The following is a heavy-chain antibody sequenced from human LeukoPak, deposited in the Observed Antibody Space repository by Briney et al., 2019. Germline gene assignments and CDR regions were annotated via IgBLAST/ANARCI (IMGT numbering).Heavy chain of an antibody. D-gene: IGHD5-24*01. Sequence: GGSLRVSCAASGFTFSSYWMHWVRQAPGKGLVWVSRINSDGSSTSYADSVKGRFTISRDNAKNTLYLQMNSLRAEDTAVYYCARDPKLYYYYYGMDVWGQGTTVTVSS. V-gene: IGHV3-74*01. CDR3: ARDPKLYYYYYGMDV. J-gene: IGHJ6*02. CDR2: INSDGSST. CDR1: GFTFSSYW.